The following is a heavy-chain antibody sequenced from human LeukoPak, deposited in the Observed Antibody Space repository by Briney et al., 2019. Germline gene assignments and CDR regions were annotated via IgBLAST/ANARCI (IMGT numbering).Heavy chain of an antibody. J-gene: IGHJ3*02. CDR2: IYYSGST. CDR3: AREHYDILTGLYIDAFDI. V-gene: IGHV4-59*01. CDR1: GXSISGYY. D-gene: IGHD3-9*01. Sequence: SETLSLTCTVSGXSISGYYWSWILQPPGKGQEWIGYIYYSGSTNYNPSLKSRVTISVDTSKNQFSLKLSSVTAADTAVYYCAREHYDILTGLYIDAFDIWGPGTRVTVSS.